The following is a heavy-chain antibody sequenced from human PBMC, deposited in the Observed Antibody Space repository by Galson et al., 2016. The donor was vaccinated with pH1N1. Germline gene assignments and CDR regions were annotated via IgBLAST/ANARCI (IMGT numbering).Heavy chain of an antibody. J-gene: IGHJ5*02. CDR2: IKQDGSET. V-gene: IGHV3-7*05. CDR1: GFTFSDYW. Sequence: SLRLSCAASGFTFSDYWMSWVRQAPGKGLEWVANIKQDGSETYYVDSVKGRSTISRDNAKASLDLQMNSLRVDDTALYYCVRGRGYCHGGNCPWGQGTLVTVSS. CDR3: VRGRGYCHGGNCP. D-gene: IGHD4-23*01.